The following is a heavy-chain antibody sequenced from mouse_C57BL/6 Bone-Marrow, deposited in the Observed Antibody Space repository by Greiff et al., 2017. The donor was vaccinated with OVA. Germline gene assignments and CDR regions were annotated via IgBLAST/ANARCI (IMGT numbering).Heavy chain of an antibody. CDR2: IYPGGGYT. Sequence: LVESGAELVRPGTSVKMSCKASGYTFTNYWIGWAKQRPGHGLEWIGDIYPGGGYTNYNEKFKGKATLTADKSSSTAYMQFSSLTSEDSAIYYCARGDYFDYWGQGTTLTVSS. J-gene: IGHJ2*01. CDR1: GYTFTNYW. CDR3: ARGDYFDY. V-gene: IGHV1-63*01.